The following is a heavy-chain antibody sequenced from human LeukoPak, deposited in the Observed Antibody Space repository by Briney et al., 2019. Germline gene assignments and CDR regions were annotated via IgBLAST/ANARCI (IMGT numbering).Heavy chain of an antibody. D-gene: IGHD6-19*01. CDR1: GFTFSSYA. J-gene: IGHJ4*02. V-gene: IGHV3-23*01. CDR2: ISGSGGST. Sequence: SGGSLRLSCTTSGFTFSSYAMSWVRQAPGKGLEWVSAISGSGGSTYYADSVKGRFTISRDNSKNTLYLQMNSLRAEDTAVYYCAKAPGWFDYWGQGTLVTVSP. CDR3: AKAPGWFDY.